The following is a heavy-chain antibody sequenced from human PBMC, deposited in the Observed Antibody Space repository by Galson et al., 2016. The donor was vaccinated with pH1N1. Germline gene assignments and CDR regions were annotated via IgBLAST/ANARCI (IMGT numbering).Heavy chain of an antibody. D-gene: IGHD5/OR15-5a*01. CDR1: GGSVSSSSYY. CDR2: FYDRGST. V-gene: IGHV4-39*07. J-gene: IGHJ6*03. CDR3: ATIKAVSGPLYMDV. Sequence: SETLSLTCTVSGGSVSSSSYYWGWIRQPPGRGLEWIGSFYDRGSTYYNPALTSRVAISVDMSKNQFSLKVNSVTAADAAVYYCATIKAVSGPLYMDVWGTGTTVTVSS.